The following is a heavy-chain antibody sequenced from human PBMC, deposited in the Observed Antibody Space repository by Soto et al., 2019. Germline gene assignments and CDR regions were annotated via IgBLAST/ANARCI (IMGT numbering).Heavy chain of an antibody. CDR2: IRSRNSYI. CDR1: GFTISNYA. CDR3: ARDTPWSRAVAALSSVGYYYYGMDV. V-gene: IGHV3-21*01. Sequence: GPSIRLSCSASGFTISNYAMNCVRQDPGKGVEWGSSIRSRNSYIYYADSVKGRFTSSRDNPKKSLTLQMNSLRAEDTAMYYCARDTPWSRAVAALSSVGYYYYGMDVWGQGTTVTFSS. J-gene: IGHJ6*02. D-gene: IGHD6-19*01.